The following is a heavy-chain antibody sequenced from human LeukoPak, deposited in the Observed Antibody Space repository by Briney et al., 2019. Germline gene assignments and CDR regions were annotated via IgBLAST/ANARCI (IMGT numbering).Heavy chain of an antibody. CDR1: GFTFSSYG. Sequence: PGGSLRLSCAASGFTFSSYGMHWVRQAPGKGLEWVAFIRYDGSNKYYADSVKGRFTISRDNSKNTLYLQMDSLRAEDTAVYYCAKVGYDFWSGFLFDYWGQGTLVTVSS. J-gene: IGHJ4*02. CDR3: AKVGYDFWSGFLFDY. CDR2: IRYDGSNK. V-gene: IGHV3-30*02. D-gene: IGHD3-3*01.